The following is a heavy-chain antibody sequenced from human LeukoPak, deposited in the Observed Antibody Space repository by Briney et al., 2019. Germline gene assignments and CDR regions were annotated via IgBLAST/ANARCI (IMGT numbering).Heavy chain of an antibody. CDR3: ARANTIPLAVGVKWFDP. CDR1: GGSISSGDYY. J-gene: IGHJ5*02. V-gene: IGHV4-31*03. Sequence: PSQTLSLTCTVSGGSISSGDYYWSWIRQHPGKGLEWIGCIYYSGSTYYNPSLKSRVTISVDTSKNQFSLKLSSVTAADTAVYYCARANTIPLAVGVKWFDPWGQGTLVTVSS. D-gene: IGHD3-9*01. CDR2: IYYSGST.